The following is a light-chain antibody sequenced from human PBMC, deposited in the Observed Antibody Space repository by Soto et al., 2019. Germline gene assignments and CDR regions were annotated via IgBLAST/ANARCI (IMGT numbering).Light chain of an antibody. Sequence: EILLTQSPGTLSLSPGERATLSCRASQSVSSSYLAWYQQKPGQAPRLLIYGASSRATGIPDRFSGSGPGTDFTLTISRLEPEDFAVYYCQQYGSSPYTFGQGTRLEI. CDR2: GAS. V-gene: IGKV3-20*01. J-gene: IGKJ5*01. CDR3: QQYGSSPYT. CDR1: QSVSSSY.